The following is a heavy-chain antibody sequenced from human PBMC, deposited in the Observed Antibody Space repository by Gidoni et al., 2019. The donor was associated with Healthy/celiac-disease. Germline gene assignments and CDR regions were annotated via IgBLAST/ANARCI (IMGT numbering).Heavy chain of an antibody. CDR1: GYTFTSYG. CDR3: AREGDSSGDAFDI. V-gene: IGHV1-18*04. D-gene: IGHD6-19*01. J-gene: IGHJ3*02. CDR2: YSAYKGKT. Sequence: QVQLVQSGAEVKKPGASVKVSCKASGYTFTSYGLSWVRQAPGKRLVVMGWYSAYKGKTNYAQKLQGRVTMTTDTSTSTAYMELRSLRSDDTAVYYCAREGDSSGDAFDIWGQGTMVTVSS.